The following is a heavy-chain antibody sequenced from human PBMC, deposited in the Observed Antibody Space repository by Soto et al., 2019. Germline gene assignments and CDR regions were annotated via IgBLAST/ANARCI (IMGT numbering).Heavy chain of an antibody. V-gene: IGHV3-7*03. CDR1: GFTFSSYW. CDR3: ARIICSSTRCYTFDY. J-gene: IGHJ4*02. D-gene: IGHD2-2*02. Sequence: GGSLRLSCAASGFTFSSYWMSWVRQAPGKGLEWVANMRQDGSEKYYVDSVKGRFTISRDNAKNSLYLQMNSLRAEDTAVYYCARIICSSTRCYTFDYWGQGNLVTVSS. CDR2: MRQDGSEK.